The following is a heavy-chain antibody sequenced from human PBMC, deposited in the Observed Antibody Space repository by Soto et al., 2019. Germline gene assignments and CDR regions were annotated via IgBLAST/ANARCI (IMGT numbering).Heavy chain of an antibody. CDR1: GFTFSSYA. Sequence: GGSLRLSCAASGFTFSSYAMHWVRQAPGKGLEWVAVISYDGGNKYYADSVKGRFTISRDNSKNTLYLQMDSLRVEDTAVYYCARGTYNLNYSLGHNWFDPWGQGTLVTVSS. CDR2: ISYDGGNK. D-gene: IGHD1-7*01. V-gene: IGHV3-30-3*01. CDR3: ARGTYNLNYSLGHNWFDP. J-gene: IGHJ5*02.